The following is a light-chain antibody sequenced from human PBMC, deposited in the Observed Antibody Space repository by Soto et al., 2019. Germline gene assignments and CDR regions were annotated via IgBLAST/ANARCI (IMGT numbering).Light chain of an antibody. CDR1: QSVLYSSNNKNY. CDR2: WAS. V-gene: IGKV4-1*01. J-gene: IGKJ1*01. CDR3: QEYYRAWT. Sequence: DIVMTQSPDSLAVSLGERATINCKSSQSVLYSSNNKNYLAWYQQKPGQPPKLLIYWASTREPGVPDRFSGMGSGTNFTLTIGRLQAEDVAVYYCQEYYRAWTCGQGTKVEIK.